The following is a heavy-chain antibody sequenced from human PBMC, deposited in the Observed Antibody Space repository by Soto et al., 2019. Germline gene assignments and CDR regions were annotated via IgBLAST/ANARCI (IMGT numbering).Heavy chain of an antibody. V-gene: IGHV3-23*01. D-gene: IGHD3-16*02. CDR2: ISGSGGST. J-gene: IGHJ4*02. Sequence: GGSLRLSCAASGFTFSSYAMSWVRQAPGKGLEWVSAISGSGGSTYYADSVKGRFTISRDNSKNTLYLQMNSLRAEDTAVYYCAKDPGSMITFGGVIAKTKRPIDYWGQGTLVTVSS. CDR3: AKDPGSMITFGGVIAKTKRPIDY. CDR1: GFTFSSYA.